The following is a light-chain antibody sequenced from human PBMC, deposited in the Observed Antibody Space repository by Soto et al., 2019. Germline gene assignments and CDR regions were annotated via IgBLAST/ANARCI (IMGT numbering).Light chain of an antibody. V-gene: IGKV3-11*01. CDR1: QSVSSY. CDR2: DAS. CDR3: QKRSNWPPWP. J-gene: IGKJ1*01. Sequence: EIVLTQSPATLSLSPGERATLSCRASQSVSSYLAWYQQKPGQAPRLLIYDASNRATGIPARFSGSGSGTDFTLTISSLEPEDFAVYYCQKRSNWPPWPLGQGTKVDIK.